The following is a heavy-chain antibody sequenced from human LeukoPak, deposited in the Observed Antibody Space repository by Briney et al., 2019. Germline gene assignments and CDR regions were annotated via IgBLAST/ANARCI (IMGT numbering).Heavy chain of an antibody. V-gene: IGHV4-34*01. CDR1: GGSFSGYY. Sequence: PSETLSLTCAVYGGSFSGYYWSWIRQPPGKGLEWIGEINHSGSTNYNPSLKSRVTISVDTSKNQFSLKLSSVTAADTAVYYCARLSSSWSVDPWGQGTLVTVSS. D-gene: IGHD6-13*01. CDR3: ARLSSSWSVDP. J-gene: IGHJ5*02. CDR2: INHSGST.